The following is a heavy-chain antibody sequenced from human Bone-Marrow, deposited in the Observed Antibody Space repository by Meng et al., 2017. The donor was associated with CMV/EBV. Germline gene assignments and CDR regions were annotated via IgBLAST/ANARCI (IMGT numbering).Heavy chain of an antibody. CDR1: GYTFTSYY. CDR2: INPSGGST. CDR3: ARDLGYCRSTSCPGDFDY. J-gene: IGHJ4*02. V-gene: IGHV1-46*01. Sequence: ASVKVSCKASGYTFTSYYMHWVRQAPGQGLEWMGIINPSGGSTSYAQKFQGRVTMTRDTSTSTVYMELSSLRSEDTAVYYCARDLGYCRSTSCPGDFDYWGQGTLVTVSS. D-gene: IGHD2-2*01.